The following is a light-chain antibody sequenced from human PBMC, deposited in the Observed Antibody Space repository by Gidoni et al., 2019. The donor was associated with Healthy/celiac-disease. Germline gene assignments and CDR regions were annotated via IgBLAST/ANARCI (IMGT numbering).Light chain of an antibody. J-gene: IGKJ2*01. Sequence: DIVMTQSPLSLPVTPGEPASIACRSSQSLLHSNGYTYLDWYLQKPGQSPLLLIYLGSNRASGVPDRFSGSGSGTDFTLKISRVEAEDVGVYYCMQTVQTPYTFGQGTKVEIK. V-gene: IGKV2-28*01. CDR2: LGS. CDR1: QSLLHSNGYTY. CDR3: MQTVQTPYT.